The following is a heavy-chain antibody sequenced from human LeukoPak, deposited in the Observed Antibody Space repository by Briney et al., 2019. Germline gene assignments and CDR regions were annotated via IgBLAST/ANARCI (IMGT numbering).Heavy chain of an antibody. D-gene: IGHD4-23*01. V-gene: IGHV1-46*01. J-gene: IGHJ4*02. Sequence: ASVKVSCKASGYTFTSYYIHWVRQAPGQGLEWMGLINPSGGTTSYAQKFQGRVTMTRDMSTSTVYMELSSLRSEDTAVYYCARDFGGNSGYFDYWGQGTLVTVSS. CDR2: INPSGGTT. CDR1: GYTFTSYY. CDR3: ARDFGGNSGYFDY.